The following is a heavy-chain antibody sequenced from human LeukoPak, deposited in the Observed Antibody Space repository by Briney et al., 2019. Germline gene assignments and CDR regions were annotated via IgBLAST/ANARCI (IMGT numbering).Heavy chain of an antibody. Sequence: GGSLKLSCAASGFTFSGSAVHWVRQASGKGLEWVGRIRSKTHNYATAYAASVKGRFTISRDDSKNTAYLQINSLKTEDTAVYYCTRLSYCSSTSCLFDYWGQGTLVTVSS. D-gene: IGHD2-2*01. J-gene: IGHJ4*02. CDR2: IRSKTHNYAT. V-gene: IGHV3-73*01. CDR1: GFTFSGSA. CDR3: TRLSYCSSTSCLFDY.